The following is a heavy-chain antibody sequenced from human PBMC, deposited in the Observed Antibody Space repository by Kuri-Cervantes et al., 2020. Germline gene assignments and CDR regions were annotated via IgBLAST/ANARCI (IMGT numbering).Heavy chain of an antibody. Sequence: ASVKVSCKASGYTFTSYYMHWVRQAPGQGLEWMGIINPSGGSTSYAQKFQGRVTMTRDTSTSTVYMELSSLRSEDTAVYCCARPLYSSSWYDDYYYGMDVWGQGTTVTVSS. CDR1: GYTFTSYY. V-gene: IGHV1-46*01. D-gene: IGHD6-13*01. J-gene: IGHJ6*02. CDR2: INPSGGST. CDR3: ARPLYSSSWYDDYYYGMDV.